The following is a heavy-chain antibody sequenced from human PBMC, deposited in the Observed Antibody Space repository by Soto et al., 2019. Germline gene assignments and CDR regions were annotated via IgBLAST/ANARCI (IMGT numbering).Heavy chain of an antibody. CDR3: ASSPRGYCSSTSCRELGNYYGMDV. Sequence: GESLKISCKGSGYSFTSYWISWVRQMPGKGLEWMGRIDPSDSYTNYSPSFQGHVTISADKSISTAYLQWSSLKASDTAMYYCASSPRGYCSSTSCRELGNYYGMDVWGQETTVT. CDR1: GYSFTSYW. J-gene: IGHJ6*02. D-gene: IGHD2-2*01. CDR2: IDPSDSYT. V-gene: IGHV5-10-1*01.